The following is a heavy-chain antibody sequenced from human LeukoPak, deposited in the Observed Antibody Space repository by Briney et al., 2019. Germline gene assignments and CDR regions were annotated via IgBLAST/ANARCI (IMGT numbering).Heavy chain of an antibody. V-gene: IGHV1-46*01. CDR1: GYTFTSYG. CDR2: INPSGGST. D-gene: IGHD6-13*01. Sequence: ASVKVSCKASGYTFTSYGISWVRQAPGQGLEWMGIINPSGGSTSYAQKFQGRVTMTRDTSTSTVYMELSSLKSEDTAVYYCAKGGAAAGLFDYWGQEPWSPSPQ. J-gene: IGHJ4*01. CDR3: AKGGAAAGLFDY.